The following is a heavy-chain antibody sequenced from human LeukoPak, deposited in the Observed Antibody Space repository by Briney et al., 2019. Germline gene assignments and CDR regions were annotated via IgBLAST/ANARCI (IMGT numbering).Heavy chain of an antibody. V-gene: IGHV1-69*02. CDR3: ARSAGYDSSGHDYYYYGMDV. Sequence: SVKVSCKASGGTFSSCTISWVRQAPGQGLEWMGRIIPILGIANYAQKFQGRVTITADKSTSTAYMELSSLRSEDTAVYYCARSAGYDSSGHDYYYYGMDVWGQGTTVTVSS. CDR2: IIPILGIA. CDR1: GGTFSSCT. J-gene: IGHJ6*02. D-gene: IGHD3-22*01.